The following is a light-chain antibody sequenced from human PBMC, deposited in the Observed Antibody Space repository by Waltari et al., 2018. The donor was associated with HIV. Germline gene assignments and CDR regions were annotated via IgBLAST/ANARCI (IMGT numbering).Light chain of an antibody. J-gene: IGKJ1*01. CDR2: SAS. Sequence: DIQLTQSPSFLSASVGDRVTITCRASQGITTYLAWYQQKPGKPPRLLIYSASTLQSGVPSRFSGSGSGTEFTLTINSLQPEDFATYYCQQVNSYPRAFGQGTKVEVK. CDR3: QQVNSYPRA. V-gene: IGKV1-9*01. CDR1: QGITTY.